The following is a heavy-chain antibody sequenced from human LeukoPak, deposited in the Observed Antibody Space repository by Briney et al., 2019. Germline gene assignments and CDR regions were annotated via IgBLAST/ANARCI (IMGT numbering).Heavy chain of an antibody. D-gene: IGHD3-22*01. J-gene: IGHJ4*02. CDR1: GGSVSHSNW. V-gene: IGHV4-4*02. CDR3: ATYYDRSGHKLDY. CDR2: VHPSEGT. Sequence: SETLSLTCTVSGGSVSHSNWWTWVRQSPGKGLEWIGEVHPSEGTNYNPSLKSRVTISLDKSKNQFSLELNSVTAADTAIYYCATYYDRSGHKLDYWGQGTLVTVSS.